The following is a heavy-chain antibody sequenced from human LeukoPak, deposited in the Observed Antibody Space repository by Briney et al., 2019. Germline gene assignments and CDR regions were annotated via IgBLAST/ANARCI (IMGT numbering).Heavy chain of an antibody. Sequence: HPGGSLRLSCAASGFTVSSNYMSWVRQAPGKGLEWVSVIYSGGSTYYADSVKGRFTISRDNAKNSLYLQMNSLRAEDTAVYYCARDAMVRGVHDAFDIWGQGTMVTVSS. CDR1: GFTVSSNY. V-gene: IGHV3-66*01. J-gene: IGHJ3*02. D-gene: IGHD3-10*01. CDR2: IYSGGST. CDR3: ARDAMVRGVHDAFDI.